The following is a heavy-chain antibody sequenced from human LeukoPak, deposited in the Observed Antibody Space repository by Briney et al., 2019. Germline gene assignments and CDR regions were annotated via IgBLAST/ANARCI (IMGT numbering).Heavy chain of an antibody. D-gene: IGHD3-22*01. Sequence: SETLSLTCTVSGGSISSYYWSWIRQPPGKGLEWIGYIYYSGSTNYNPSLKSRVTISVDTSKNQFSLKLSSVTAADTAVYYCARGTFRYYYDSSGYCYDYWGQGTLVTVSS. V-gene: IGHV4-59*01. CDR1: GGSISSYY. CDR2: IYYSGST. J-gene: IGHJ4*02. CDR3: ARGTFRYYYDSSGYCYDY.